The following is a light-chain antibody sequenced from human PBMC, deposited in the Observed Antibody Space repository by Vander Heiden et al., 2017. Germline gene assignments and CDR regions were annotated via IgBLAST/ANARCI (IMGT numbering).Light chain of an antibody. Sequence: EIVLTQSPGTLSLSPGERANLPCRASQSVSSSYLAWYQQKPGQAPRLLIYGASSRATGIPDRFSGSGSGTDFTLTISRLEPEDFAVYYCQQYGSSPPITFGQGTRLEIK. CDR2: GAS. CDR3: QQYGSSPPIT. CDR1: QSVSSSY. V-gene: IGKV3-20*01. J-gene: IGKJ5*01.